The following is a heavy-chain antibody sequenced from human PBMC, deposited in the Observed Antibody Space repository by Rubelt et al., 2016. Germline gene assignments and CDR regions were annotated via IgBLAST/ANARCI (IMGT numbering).Heavy chain of an antibody. CDR3: ARDLPPFRRYNWNFPLDY. D-gene: IGHD1-7*01. CDR2: ISAYNGNT. J-gene: IGHJ4*02. CDR1: GYTFTSYG. V-gene: IGHV1-18*01. Sequence: QVQLVQSGAEVKKPGASVKVSCKASGYTFTSYGISWVRQAPGQGLEWMGWISAYNGNTNYAQKLQGRLTMTTDPSTSTAYMELRSLISDDTAVYYCARDLPPFRRYNWNFPLDYWGQGTLVTVSS.